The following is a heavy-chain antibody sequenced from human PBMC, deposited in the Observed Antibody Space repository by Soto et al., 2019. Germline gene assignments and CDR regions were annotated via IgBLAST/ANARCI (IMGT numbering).Heavy chain of an antibody. CDR3: ARFLYYYDSNGYPPDALDI. CDR1: GYTFTSYG. V-gene: IGHV1-18*01. Sequence: GASVKVSCKASGYTFTSYGNSWVRQAPGQGLEWMGWISAYNGNTNYAQKLQGRVTMTTDTSTSTAYIELMSLRSDDTAVYFCARFLYYYDSNGYPPDALDIWGQGTMVTVSS. CDR2: ISAYNGNT. J-gene: IGHJ3*02. D-gene: IGHD3-22*01.